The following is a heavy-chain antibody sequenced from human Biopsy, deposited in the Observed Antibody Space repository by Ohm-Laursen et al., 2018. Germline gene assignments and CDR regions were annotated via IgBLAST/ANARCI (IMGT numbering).Heavy chain of an antibody. Sequence: SLRLSCAASGFTFSTYCITWVRQAPGTGLEWVANIKRDGSQSNHADSVKGRFTISRDNAKNSLYLQMNSLRAEDTAVYYCTRDTTYYAGTTYYDALDVWGQGTTVTVSS. J-gene: IGHJ3*01. D-gene: IGHD2/OR15-2a*01. V-gene: IGHV3-7*01. CDR2: IKRDGSQS. CDR3: TRDTTYYAGTTYYDALDV. CDR1: GFTFSTYC.